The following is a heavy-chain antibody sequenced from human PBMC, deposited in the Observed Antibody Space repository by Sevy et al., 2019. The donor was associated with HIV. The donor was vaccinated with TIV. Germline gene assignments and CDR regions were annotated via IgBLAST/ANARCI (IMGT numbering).Heavy chain of an antibody. CDR3: ARRNDFDL. J-gene: IGHJ3*01. V-gene: IGHV4-59*08. CDR2: VYYTGGT. CDR1: GGSINSDH. Sequence: SETLSLTCTVSGGSINSDHWKWIRQPPGKGLEWIGYVYYTGGTNYNASLKNRVTISVDRTKNQFPLKMTSVTAADTAVYYCARRNDFDLWGHGTMVTVSS.